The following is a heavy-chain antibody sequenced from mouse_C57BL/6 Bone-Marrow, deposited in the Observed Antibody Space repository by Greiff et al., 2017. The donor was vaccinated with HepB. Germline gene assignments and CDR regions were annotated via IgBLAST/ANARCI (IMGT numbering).Heavy chain of an antibody. CDR3: ARWGDYDVFDY. J-gene: IGHJ2*01. D-gene: IGHD2-4*01. Sequence: VQLKQSGPVLVKPGASVKMSCKASGYTFTDYYINWVKQSHGKSLEWIGVINPYNGGTSYNQKFKGKATLTVDKSSSTAYMELNSLTSEDSAVYYCARWGDYDVFDYWGQGTTLTVSS. CDR2: INPYNGGT. V-gene: IGHV1-19*01. CDR1: GYTFTDYY.